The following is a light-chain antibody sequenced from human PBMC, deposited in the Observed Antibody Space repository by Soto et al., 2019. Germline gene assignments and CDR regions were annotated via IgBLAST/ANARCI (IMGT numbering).Light chain of an antibody. CDR2: SNN. V-gene: IGLV1-44*01. J-gene: IGLJ3*02. Sequence: QSVLTQPPSASGTPGQRVTISCSGSSSNIGSNTVNWYQQLPGTAPKLLIYSNNQRPSGVPDRXSGSKSGTSASLAISGLXXXXXAXXXCAAWDDSLNGFNWVFGGGTKLTVL. CDR1: SSNIGSNT. CDR3: AAWDDSLNGFNWV.